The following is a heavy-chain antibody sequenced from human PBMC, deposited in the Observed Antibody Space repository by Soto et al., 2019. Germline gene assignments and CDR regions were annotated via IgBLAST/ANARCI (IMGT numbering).Heavy chain of an antibody. CDR3: ARDNVSVVAATPPDAFDI. D-gene: IGHD2-15*01. V-gene: IGHV1-18*01. Sequence: QVQLVQSGAEVKKPGASVKVSCKASGYTFTSYGISWVRQAPGQGLEWMGWISAYNGNTNYAQKLQGRVTMTTDTSTSTAYMELRSLRSDDTAVYYCARDNVSVVAATPPDAFDIWGQGTMVTVSS. CDR2: ISAYNGNT. CDR1: GYTFTSYG. J-gene: IGHJ3*02.